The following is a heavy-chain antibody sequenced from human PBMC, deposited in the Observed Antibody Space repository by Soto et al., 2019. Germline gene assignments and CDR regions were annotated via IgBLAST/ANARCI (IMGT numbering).Heavy chain of an antibody. V-gene: IGHV3-30-3*01. J-gene: IGHJ4*02. D-gene: IGHD3-22*01. CDR3: ARVEGYYDSSGLAGY. Sequence: QVQLVESGGGVVQPGRSLRLSCAASGFTFSSYAMHWVRQAPGKGLEWVAVISYDGSNKYYADSVKGRFTISRDKSKNTLYLQMNSLRAEDTAVYYCARVEGYYDSSGLAGYWGQGTLVTVSS. CDR1: GFTFSSYA. CDR2: ISYDGSNK.